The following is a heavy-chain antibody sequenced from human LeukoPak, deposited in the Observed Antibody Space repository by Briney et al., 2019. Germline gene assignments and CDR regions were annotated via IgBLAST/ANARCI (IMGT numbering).Heavy chain of an antibody. J-gene: IGHJ4*02. CDR3: ARTRTVTTTLIGY. CDR2: INPNSGGT. CDR1: GYTFTGYY. Sequence: ASVKVSCKASGYTFTGYYTHWVRQAPGQGLEWMGWINPNSGGTNYAQKFQGRVTMTRDTSISTAYMELSRLRSDDTAVYYCARTRTVTTTLIGYWGQGTLVTVSS. V-gene: IGHV1-2*02. D-gene: IGHD4-11*01.